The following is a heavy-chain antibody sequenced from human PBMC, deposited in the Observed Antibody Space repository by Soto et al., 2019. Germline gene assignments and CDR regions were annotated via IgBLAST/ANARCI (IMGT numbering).Heavy chain of an antibody. Sequence: EVQLLESGGGLVQPGGSLRLSCAASGFTFSNYAMSWVRQAPGKGLEWVSAISGSGGTTYYAGSVKGRFTISRDNSKNALYLQMNSLRAEDTAVYYCAKDMVTTVIDWYFYLWGRGTLVTVSS. V-gene: IGHV3-23*01. D-gene: IGHD4-17*01. CDR2: ISGSGGTT. CDR1: GFTFSNYA. J-gene: IGHJ2*01. CDR3: AKDMVTTVIDWYFYL.